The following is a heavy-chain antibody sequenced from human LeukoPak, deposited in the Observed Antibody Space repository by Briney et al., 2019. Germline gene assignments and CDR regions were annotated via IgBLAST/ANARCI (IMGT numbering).Heavy chain of an antibody. V-gene: IGHV3-53*01. CDR2: NSGGGT. D-gene: IGHD2-21*01. CDR1: GFTVSNNY. J-gene: IGHJ5*02. Sequence: GGSLRLSCAASGFTVSNNYMSWVRRAAGKGLEWVSLNSGGGTYYADSVKGRFTISRDNSKNTLYLQMNSLRAEDTAVYYCARNSGELGAWGQRTLVTVSS. CDR3: ARNSGELGA.